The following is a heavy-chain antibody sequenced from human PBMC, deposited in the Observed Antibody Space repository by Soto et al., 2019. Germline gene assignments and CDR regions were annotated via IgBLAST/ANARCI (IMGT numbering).Heavy chain of an antibody. CDR2: IIPIFGTA. V-gene: IGHV1-69*12. J-gene: IGHJ5*02. Sequence: QVQLVQSGAEVKKPGSSVKVSCKASGGTFSSYAISWVRQAPGQGLEWMGGIIPIFGTANYAQKFQGRVTITADESTSTAYMELSSLRSEDTAVYYCASGAFLDSGGYPTHGFDPWGQGTLVTVSS. CDR3: ASGAFLDSGGYPTHGFDP. D-gene: IGHD3-22*01. CDR1: GGTFSSYA.